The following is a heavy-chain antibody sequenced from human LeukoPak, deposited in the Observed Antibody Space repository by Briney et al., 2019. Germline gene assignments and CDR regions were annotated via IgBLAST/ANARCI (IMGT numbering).Heavy chain of an antibody. CDR3: ARPNTIPYYYCYYYMDV. V-gene: IGHV1-69*06. CDR1: GGTFSSYA. D-gene: IGHD3-3*01. CDR2: IIPIFGTA. Sequence: ASVKVSCKASGGTFSSYAISWVRQAPGQGLEWMGGIIPIFGTANYAQKFQGRVTITADKSTSTAYMELSSLRSEDTAVYYCARPNTIPYYYCYYYMDVWGKGTTVTVSS. J-gene: IGHJ6*03.